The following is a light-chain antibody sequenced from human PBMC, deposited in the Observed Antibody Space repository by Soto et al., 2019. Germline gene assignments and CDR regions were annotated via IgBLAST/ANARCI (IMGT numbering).Light chain of an antibody. CDR3: QQYDNLPLT. V-gene: IGKV3D-15*01. Sequence: EIVLTQSPATLSLSPGERATLSCSASQSVSSYLAWYQQKPGKAPRLLIYDASTRATGIPARFSGSGSGTEFTLTINSLQSEDFAVYFCQQYDNLPLTFGPGTKVDN. CDR2: DAS. CDR1: QSVSSY. J-gene: IGKJ3*01.